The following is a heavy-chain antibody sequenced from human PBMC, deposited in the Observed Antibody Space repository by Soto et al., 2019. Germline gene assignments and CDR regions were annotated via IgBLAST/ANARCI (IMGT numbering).Heavy chain of an antibody. CDR3: AAAPRY. CDR1: GGSISSYY. J-gene: IGHJ4*02. V-gene: IGHV4-59*01. Sequence: SETLSLTCTVSGGSISSYYWSWIRQPPGKGLEWIGYIYSSGSTNYNPSLKGRVTMSLDTSKNQVSLNVTSVTAADTAVYYCAAAPRYWGQGRLVTVSS. D-gene: IGHD2-15*01. CDR2: IYSSGST.